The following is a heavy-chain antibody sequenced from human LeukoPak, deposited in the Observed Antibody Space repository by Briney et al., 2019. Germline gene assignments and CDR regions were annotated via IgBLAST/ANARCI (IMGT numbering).Heavy chain of an antibody. CDR3: ARALAYCGGDCYSPPYYSDY. D-gene: IGHD2-21*02. Sequence: GGSLRLSCAASGFTVSSNYMSRVRQAPGKGLEWVSVIYGGGSTYYADSVKGRFNISRDNSKNTLYLQMNSLRAEDTAVYYCARALAYCGGDCYSPPYYSDYWGQGTLVTVSS. CDR2: IYGGGST. J-gene: IGHJ4*02. V-gene: IGHV3-53*01. CDR1: GFTVSSNY.